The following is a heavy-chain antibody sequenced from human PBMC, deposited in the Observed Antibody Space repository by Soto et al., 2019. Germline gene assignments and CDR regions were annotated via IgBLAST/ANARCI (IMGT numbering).Heavy chain of an antibody. D-gene: IGHD1-26*01. V-gene: IGHV1-69*06. CDR3: ERDNSGSYYRGWFDP. J-gene: IGHJ5*02. CDR1: GGTFSSYA. CDR2: IIPIFGTA. Sequence: QVQLVQSGAEVKKPGSSVKVSCKASGGTFSSYAISWVRQAPGQGLEWMGGIIPIFGTANYAQKFQGRVTITADKSTSTAYMELSSLRSEDTALYYCERDNSGSYYRGWFDPWGQGTLVTVSS.